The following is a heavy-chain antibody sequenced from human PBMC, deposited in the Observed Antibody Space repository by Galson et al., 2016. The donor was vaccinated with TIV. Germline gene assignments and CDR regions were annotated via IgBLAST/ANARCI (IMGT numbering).Heavy chain of an antibody. CDR1: GGSISHYY. V-gene: IGHV4-59*08. D-gene: IGHD3-3*01. CDR3: ARANYDFWSTSFAHWFDS. CDR2: IFYTGNT. Sequence: SETLSLTCTVSGGSISHYYWTWIRQTPGKGLEWIGYIFYTGNTDYNPSLKSRVAISVDTSKNQFSLKLFSVNAADTAVYYCARANYDFWSTSFAHWFDSWGQGTLVTVSS. J-gene: IGHJ5*01.